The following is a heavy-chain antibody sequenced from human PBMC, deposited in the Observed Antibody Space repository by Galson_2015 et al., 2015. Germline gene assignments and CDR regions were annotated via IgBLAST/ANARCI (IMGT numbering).Heavy chain of an antibody. CDR2: ISYDGSNK. V-gene: IGHV3-30*18. J-gene: IGHJ3*02. CDR1: GFTFSSYG. Sequence: SLRLSCAASGFTFSSYGMHWVRQAPGKGLEWVAVISYDGSNKYYADSVKGRFTISRDNSKNTLYLQMNSLRAEDTAVYYCAKDLWDYYDSSGYEGFAFDIWG. CDR3: AKDLWDYYDSSGYEGFAFDI. D-gene: IGHD3-22*01.